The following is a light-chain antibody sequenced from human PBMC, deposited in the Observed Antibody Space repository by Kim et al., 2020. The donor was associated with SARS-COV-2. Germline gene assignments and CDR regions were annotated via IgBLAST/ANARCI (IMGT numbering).Light chain of an antibody. CDR3: QQYGTPPWT. CDR1: RSVSGDY. V-gene: IGKV3-20*01. Sequence: DIVLTQSPGTLPLAPGEEATFSCRASRSVSGDYLGWYQQRPGQAPRLLVYGASTRATGIPDRFSGSGSGTDFTLTISRLEPEEFVVYFCQQYGTPPWTFGQGTKVEIK. J-gene: IGKJ1*01. CDR2: GAS.